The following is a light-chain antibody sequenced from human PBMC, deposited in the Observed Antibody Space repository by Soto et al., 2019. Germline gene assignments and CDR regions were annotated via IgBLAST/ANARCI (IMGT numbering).Light chain of an antibody. CDR3: QLYGSPPLFT. Sequence: EIVLTQSPGTLSLSPGERATLSCRASQSVSSSYLAWYQQKPGQAPRLLIYGGSSRATGIPDRFSGSGSGTGFALTISRLEHDDFAVYSCQLYGSPPLFTFGPGTKVDIK. CDR1: QSVSSSY. V-gene: IGKV3-20*01. CDR2: GGS. J-gene: IGKJ3*01.